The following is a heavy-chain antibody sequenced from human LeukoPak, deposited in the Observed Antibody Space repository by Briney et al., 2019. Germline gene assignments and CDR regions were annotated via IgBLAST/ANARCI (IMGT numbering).Heavy chain of an antibody. D-gene: IGHD6-19*01. Sequence: PSETLSLTCTVSGGSISSYYWSWIRQPPGKGLEWIGYIYYSGSTNYNPSLKSRVTISVDTSKNQFSLKLSSVTAADTAMYYCARDLTRAVAGRDGYAFDIWGQGTMVTVSS. CDR3: ARDLTRAVAGRDGYAFDI. CDR1: GGSISSYY. V-gene: IGHV4-59*01. J-gene: IGHJ3*02. CDR2: IYYSGST.